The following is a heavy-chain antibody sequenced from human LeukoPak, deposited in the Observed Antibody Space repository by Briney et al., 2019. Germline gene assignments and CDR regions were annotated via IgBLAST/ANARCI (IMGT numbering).Heavy chain of an antibody. D-gene: IGHD3-10*01. CDR3: AKAIGTGRPLDAFDI. J-gene: IGHJ3*02. V-gene: IGHV3-23*01. CDR2: ISASGSST. CDR1: GFTFSSYA. Sequence: GGSLRLSCAASGFTFSSYAMSWVRQAPGKGLEWVSSISASGSSTYFADSVKGRFTISRDNSKNTLYLQMNSLRDEDTVVYYCAKAIGTGRPLDAFDIWGQGTMVTVSS.